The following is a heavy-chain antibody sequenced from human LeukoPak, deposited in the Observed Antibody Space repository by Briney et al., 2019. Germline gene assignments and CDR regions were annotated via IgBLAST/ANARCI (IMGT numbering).Heavy chain of an antibody. J-gene: IGHJ4*02. D-gene: IGHD2-2*01. CDR2: ISSDGKTA. V-gene: IGHV3-64D*06. CDR3: VKARGYCSTSSCFLEY. CDR1: GFTFSSYP. Sequence: GGSLRLSCSASGFTFSSYPIHWVRQAPGKGLEYVTAISSDGKTAYYADSVKGRFTISRDNSKNTVFLQMSSLSAEDSAVYYCVKARGYCSTSSCFLEYWGQGTLVTVSP.